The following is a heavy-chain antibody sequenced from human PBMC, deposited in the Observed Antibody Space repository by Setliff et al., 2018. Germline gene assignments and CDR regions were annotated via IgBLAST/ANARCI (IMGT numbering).Heavy chain of an antibody. CDR3: VRERGGYNSPLFDY. CDR1: GYSISSGYY. Sequence: SETLSLTCAVSGYSISSGYYWGWIRQPPGKGLEWIGSIYHSGSTYYNPSLKSRVTISADMSKTQFSLRLGSVTAADTAVYYCVRERGGYNSPLFDYWGQGILVTVSS. V-gene: IGHV4-38-2*02. J-gene: IGHJ4*02. D-gene: IGHD5-12*01. CDR2: IYHSGST.